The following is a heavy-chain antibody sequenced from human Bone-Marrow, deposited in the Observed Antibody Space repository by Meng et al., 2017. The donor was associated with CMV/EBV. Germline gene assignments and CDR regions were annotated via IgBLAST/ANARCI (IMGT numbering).Heavy chain of an antibody. V-gene: IGHV3-72*01. J-gene: IGHJ4*02. CDR1: GFAFSDHY. Sequence: SGAAAGFAFSDHYMDWVRQAPGKGLEWVGRTRDKANSYTTEYAASVKGRFTISRDDSKSSLYLQMNNLKTEDTAVYYCAKTGSPGDFWGQGTLVTVSS. D-gene: IGHD3-10*01. CDR2: TRDKANSYTT. CDR3: AKTGSPGDF.